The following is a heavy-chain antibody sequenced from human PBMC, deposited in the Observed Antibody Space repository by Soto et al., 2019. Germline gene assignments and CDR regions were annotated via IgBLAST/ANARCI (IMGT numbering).Heavy chain of an antibody. D-gene: IGHD3-22*01. V-gene: IGHV4-31*03. CDR2: IYYSGST. Sequence: PSETLSLTCTVSGGSISSGGYYWSWIRQHPGKGLEWIGYIYYSGSTYYNPSLKSRVTISVDTSKNQFSLKLSSVTAADTAVYYCARSYYYDSRKTMYYFDYCGQGSLVTVSA. CDR3: ARSYYYDSRKTMYYFDY. J-gene: IGHJ4*02. CDR1: GGSISSGGYY.